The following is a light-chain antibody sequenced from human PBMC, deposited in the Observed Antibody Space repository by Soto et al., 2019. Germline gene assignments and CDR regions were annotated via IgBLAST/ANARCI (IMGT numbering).Light chain of an antibody. CDR2: DAS. V-gene: IGKV3-15*01. CDR1: HSVSTR. Sequence: VMTQSPATLYVSPGERATLSCRASHSVSTRLAWYQQKPGQAPRLLIYDASTRATGLPARFSGSGSGTDFTLTISSLQSEDFAVYYCQHYTNWPLTFGGG. CDR3: QHYTNWPLT. J-gene: IGKJ4*01.